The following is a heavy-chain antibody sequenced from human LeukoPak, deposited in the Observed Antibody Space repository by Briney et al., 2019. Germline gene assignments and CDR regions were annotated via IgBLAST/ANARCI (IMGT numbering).Heavy chain of an antibody. D-gene: IGHD6-6*01. CDR1: GGSISSYY. Sequence: SETLSLTCTVSGGSISSYYWSWIRQPPGKGLEWIGYIYTSGSTNYNPSLKSRVTISVDTSKNKFSLKLSSVTAADTAVYYCAMAYSSSNWFDPWGQGTLVTVSS. J-gene: IGHJ5*02. CDR2: IYTSGST. V-gene: IGHV4-4*09. CDR3: AMAYSSSNWFDP.